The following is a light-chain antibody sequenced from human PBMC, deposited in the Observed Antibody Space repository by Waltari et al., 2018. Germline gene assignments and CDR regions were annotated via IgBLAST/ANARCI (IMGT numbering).Light chain of an antibody. CDR3: CSYAGSYTYV. Sequence: QSALIHPRSVSGSPGQSVTVSCSGTSGDVGRYDSVSWYQQNPGKAPRGLIYDVTKRPSGIPDRFSGSKSGSTASLTISALQADDEADYYCCSYAGSYTYVFGSGTKVTVL. J-gene: IGLJ1*01. CDR2: DVT. CDR1: SGDVGRYDS. V-gene: IGLV2-11*01.